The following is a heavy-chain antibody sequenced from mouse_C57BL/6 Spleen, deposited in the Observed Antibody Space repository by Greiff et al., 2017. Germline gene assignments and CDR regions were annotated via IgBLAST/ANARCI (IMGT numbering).Heavy chain of an antibody. J-gene: IGHJ1*03. CDR3: ARHEGDYYGSSYGYVDV. CDR1: GYTFTEYT. V-gene: IGHV1-62-2*01. Sequence: QVQLQQSGAELVKPGASVKLSCKASGYTFTEYTIHWVKQRSGQGLEWIGWFYPGSGSIKYNEKFKDKATLTADKSSSTVYMELSRLTSEDSAVYCCARHEGDYYGSSYGYVDVWGTGTTVTVSS. CDR2: FYPGSGSI. D-gene: IGHD1-1*01.